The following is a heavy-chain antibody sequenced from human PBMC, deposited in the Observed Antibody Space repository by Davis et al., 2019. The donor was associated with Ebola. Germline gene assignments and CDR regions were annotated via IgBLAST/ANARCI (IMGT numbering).Heavy chain of an antibody. CDR1: GFTFIIFD. J-gene: IGHJ4*02. CDR3: ARDDSYYYDSSGYFDY. CDR2: VRSHGSDD. Sequence: GGSLRLSCAAPGFTFIIFDMHWVRKAPCRGLEWVAFVRSHGSDDHYADSVKGRFTISRDNSKNTLYLQMNSLRPEDTAVYYCARDDSYYYDSSGYFDYWGQGTLVTVSS. V-gene: IGHV3-30*02. D-gene: IGHD3-22*01.